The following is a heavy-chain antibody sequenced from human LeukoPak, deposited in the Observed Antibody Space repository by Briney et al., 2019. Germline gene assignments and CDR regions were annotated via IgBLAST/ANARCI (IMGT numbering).Heavy chain of an antibody. CDR3: AREDCSGGSCSSDY. CDR2: INSVGSST. D-gene: IGHD2-15*01. J-gene: IGHJ4*02. Sequence: PGGSLRLSCAASGFTFSGYWMHWVRQAPGKGLVWVSRINSVGSSTSYADSVKGRFTISRDNAKNTMYLQMNSLRVEDTAVYYCAREDCSGGSCSSDYWGQGTLVTVSS. CDR1: GFTFSGYW. V-gene: IGHV3-74*01.